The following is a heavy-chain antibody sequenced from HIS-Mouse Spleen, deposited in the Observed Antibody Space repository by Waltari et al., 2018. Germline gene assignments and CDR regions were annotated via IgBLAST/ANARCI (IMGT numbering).Heavy chain of an antibody. V-gene: IGHV4-39*07. CDR1: GCSISSSSYY. CDR3: AREIPYSSSWYDWYFDL. J-gene: IGHJ2*01. Sequence: QLQLPESGTGLGKPSETLSLTCTVTGCSISSSSYYWGWSRQPPGKGLEWIGSIYYSGSTYYTPSLKSRVTISVDTSKNQFSLKLSSVTAADTAVYYCAREIPYSSSWYDWYFDLWGRGTLVTVSS. CDR2: IYYSGST. D-gene: IGHD6-13*01.